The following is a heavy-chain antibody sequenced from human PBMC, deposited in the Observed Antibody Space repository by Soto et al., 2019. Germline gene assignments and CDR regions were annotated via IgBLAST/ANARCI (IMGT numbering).Heavy chain of an antibody. CDR3: ATSTIDTSTWKQYFYGMDV. V-gene: IGHV1-3*01. D-gene: IGHD6-13*01. CDR2: INAGNGNT. J-gene: IGHJ6*02. Sequence: ASVKRSCKASEDSFTRYVIHWVRQDPGQRLEWMGWINAGNGNTKYSQNFQGRVTITRDASASTAYMELSSLRSQDTAVYYCATSTIDTSTWKQYFYGMDVWGQGSTVTVSS. CDR1: EDSFTRYV.